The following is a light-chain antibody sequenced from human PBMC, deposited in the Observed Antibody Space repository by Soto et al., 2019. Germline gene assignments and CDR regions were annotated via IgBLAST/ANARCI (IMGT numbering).Light chain of an antibody. CDR2: NSY. Sequence: QSVLTQPPSASGTPGQRVTISCSGSSCNIGSKTVNWYQQLPGTVPKLLIYNSYQRPSGVPDRFSASKSGTSAFLAISGLQSEDDADYYCSSWDASLNGYVFGTGTKLTVL. CDR1: SCNIGSKT. V-gene: IGLV1-44*01. J-gene: IGLJ1*01. CDR3: SSWDASLNGYV.